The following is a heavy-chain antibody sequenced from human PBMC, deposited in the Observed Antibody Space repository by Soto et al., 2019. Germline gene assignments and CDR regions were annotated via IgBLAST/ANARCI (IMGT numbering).Heavy chain of an antibody. CDR1: GFTFSSYS. J-gene: IGHJ3*02. Sequence: GGSLRLSCAASGFTFSSYSMNWVRQAPGKGLEWVSSISSSSSYIYYADSVKGRFTISRDNAKNSLYLQMNSLRAEDTAVYYCARDLPIRSSEFDAFDIWGQGTMVTVSS. CDR3: ARDLPIRSSEFDAFDI. V-gene: IGHV3-21*01. CDR2: ISSSSSYI. D-gene: IGHD6-6*01.